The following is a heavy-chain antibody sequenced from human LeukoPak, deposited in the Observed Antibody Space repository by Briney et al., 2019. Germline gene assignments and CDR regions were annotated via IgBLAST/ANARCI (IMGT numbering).Heavy chain of an antibody. V-gene: IGHV4-31*11. D-gene: IGHD3-3*01. CDR2: IYYSGNT. J-gene: IGHJ5*02. Sequence: SETLSLTCAVSGGSISSGGYYWSWIRQHPGKGLEWIGYIYYSGNTYYNPSLESRVTISVDTSKSQFSLKLTSVTAADTAVYYCARLYYDFWSGNYQSENWLDPWGQGTLVTVSS. CDR1: GGSISSGGYY. CDR3: ARLYYDFWSGNYQSENWLDP.